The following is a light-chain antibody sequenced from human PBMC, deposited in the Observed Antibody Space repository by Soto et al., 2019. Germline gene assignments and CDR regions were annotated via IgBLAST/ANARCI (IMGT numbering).Light chain of an antibody. CDR3: QQSYSNPWT. CDR2: AAS. J-gene: IGKJ1*01. V-gene: IGKV1-39*01. CDR1: QSISSY. Sequence: DIQMTQSPSSLSASVGDRVTITCRASQSISSYLNWYQQKPGKAPKLLIYAASSLQSGVPSRFSGSGSGTDFNLTISSLQPEDFATYYCQQSYSNPWTFGQGTKVEIK.